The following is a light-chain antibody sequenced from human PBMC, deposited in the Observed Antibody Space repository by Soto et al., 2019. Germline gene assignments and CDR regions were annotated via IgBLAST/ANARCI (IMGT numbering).Light chain of an antibody. CDR1: QSVSSSY. V-gene: IGKV3-20*01. CDR3: QQYGSLGYT. Sequence: EIVLTQSPGTLSLSPGERATLSCRASQSVSSSYLAWYQQKPGQAPRLLIYGASSRATGIPDWFSGSGSGTAFTLTISRLEPEDFAVYYCQQYGSLGYTFGQGTKLEIK. J-gene: IGKJ2*01. CDR2: GAS.